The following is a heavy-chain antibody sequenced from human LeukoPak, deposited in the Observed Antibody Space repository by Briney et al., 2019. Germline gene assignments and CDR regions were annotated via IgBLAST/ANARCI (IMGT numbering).Heavy chain of an antibody. CDR3: ARDSSSWHSFDY. Sequence: GASVKVSCKASGGTFSSYAISWVGQAPGQGLEWMGGIIPIFGTANYAQKFQGRVTITTDESTSTAYMELSSLRSEDTAVYYCARDSSSWHSFDYWGQGTLVTVSS. CDR2: IIPIFGTA. CDR1: GGTFSSYA. D-gene: IGHD6-13*01. J-gene: IGHJ4*02. V-gene: IGHV1-69*05.